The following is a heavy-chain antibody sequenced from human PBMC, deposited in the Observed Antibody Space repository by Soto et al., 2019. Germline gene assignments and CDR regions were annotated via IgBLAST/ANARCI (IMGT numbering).Heavy chain of an antibody. CDR2: ISSSSSYI. J-gene: IGHJ4*02. CDR3: ARSRRITMVRGVLDY. V-gene: IGHV3-21*01. CDR1: GFTFSSYS. D-gene: IGHD3-10*01. Sequence: GGSLRLSCVASGFTFSSYSMNWVRQAPGKGLEWVSSISSSSSYIYYADSVKGRVTISRDNAKNSLYLQMNSLRAEDTAVYYCARSRRITMVRGVLDYWGQGTLVTVSS.